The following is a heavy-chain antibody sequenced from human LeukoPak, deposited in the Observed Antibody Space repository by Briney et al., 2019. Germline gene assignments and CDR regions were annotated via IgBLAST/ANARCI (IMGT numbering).Heavy chain of an antibody. J-gene: IGHJ3*02. CDR1: GFTFSSYW. CDR2: INSDGSST. V-gene: IGHV3-74*01. CDR3: ARDYYDSSGYYRNDDAFDI. Sequence: PGGSLRLSCAASGFTFSSYWMHWVRQAPGKGLVWVSRINSDGSSTSYADSVKGRFTISRDNAKNTLYQQMNSLRAEDTAVYYCARDYYDSSGYYRNDDAFDIWGQGTMVTVSS. D-gene: IGHD3-22*01.